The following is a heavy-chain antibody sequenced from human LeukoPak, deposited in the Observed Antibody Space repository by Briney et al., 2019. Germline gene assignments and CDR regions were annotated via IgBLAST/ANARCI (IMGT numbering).Heavy chain of an antibody. V-gene: IGHV4-61*02. CDR2: IYTSGST. D-gene: IGHD5-24*01. J-gene: IGHJ4*02. CDR3: ARAGMAEMEKGGFDY. CDR1: GGSISSGSYY. Sequence: PSETLSLTCTVSGGSISSGSYYWSWIRQPAGKGLEWIGRIYTSGSTNYNPSLKSRVTISVDTSKNQFSLKLSSVTAADTAVYYCARAGMAEMEKGGFDYWGQGTLVTVSS.